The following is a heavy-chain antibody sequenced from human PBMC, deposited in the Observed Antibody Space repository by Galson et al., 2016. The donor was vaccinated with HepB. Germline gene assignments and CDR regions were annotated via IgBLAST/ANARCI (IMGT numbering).Heavy chain of an antibody. CDR3: AKHNGSGSYEDHFDL. J-gene: IGHJ4*02. CDR1: GFTFSSYW. D-gene: IGHD3-10*01. Sequence: SLRLSCAASGFTFSSYWMNWVRQAPGKGLEWVANIKQAGSEKYYVDSVKGRFTISRDNAKNSLYLQMNSLRAEDTAVYYCAKHNGSGSYEDHFDLWGQGNLVTVSP. V-gene: IGHV3-7*03. CDR2: IKQAGSEK.